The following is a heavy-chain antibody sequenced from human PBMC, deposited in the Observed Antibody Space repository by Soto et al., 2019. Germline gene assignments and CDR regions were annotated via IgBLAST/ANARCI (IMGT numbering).Heavy chain of an antibody. J-gene: IGHJ3*01. V-gene: IGHV2-5*01. D-gene: IGHD1-26*01. CDR2: IYWSGDE. Sequence: SGPTLVNPAQTLTLPCSFSGVSLSTIGGGVGWIRQPPGKALEWLALIYWSGDEHYRPSLKSRLTITKDTSKNQVVLTMTNMDPVDTATYYCARGLATRPVFASDVWGQGTSVTVSS. CDR3: ARGLATRPVFASDV. CDR1: GVSLSTIGGG.